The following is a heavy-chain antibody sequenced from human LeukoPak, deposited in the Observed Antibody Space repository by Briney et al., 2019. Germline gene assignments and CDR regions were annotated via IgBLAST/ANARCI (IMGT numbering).Heavy chain of an antibody. CDR2: IYHSGST. D-gene: IGHD3-9*01. J-gene: IGHJ2*01. CDR1: DGSISSGGYS. Sequence: SQTLYITCDVTDGSISSGGYSWSWIRQPPGKRLEWLGYIYHSGSTYYNPSLKSRVTISVDRSKNQFSLKLSSVTAADTAVYYCARADYDILTGYSYWYFDLWGRGTLVTVSS. V-gene: IGHV4-30-2*01. CDR3: ARADYDILTGYSYWYFDL.